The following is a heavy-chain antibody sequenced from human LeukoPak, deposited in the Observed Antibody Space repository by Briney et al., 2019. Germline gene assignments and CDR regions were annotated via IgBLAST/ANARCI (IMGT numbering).Heavy chain of an antibody. CDR3: VRETGARLSQY. V-gene: IGHV3-48*03. CDR1: GFTFSSYE. Sequence: GGSLRLSCAASGFTFSSYEMNWVRQAPGKGLEWVSYIRSSGSTIYHADSVKGRFTISRDNAKNSLYLQMNSLRAEDTAVYYCVRETGARLSQYWGQGTLVTVSS. CDR2: IRSSGSTI. J-gene: IGHJ1*01. D-gene: IGHD1-26*01.